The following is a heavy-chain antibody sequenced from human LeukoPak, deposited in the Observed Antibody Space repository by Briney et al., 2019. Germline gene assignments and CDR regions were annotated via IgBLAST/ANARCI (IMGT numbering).Heavy chain of an antibody. Sequence: GGSLRLSCAASGFTFSSYWMSWVRQAPGKGLEWVANIRQDGSEKYYVDSVKGRFTISRDNAKNSLYVQLNSLRAEDRAVYCCARPGRITMMRGVILTYYFDYWGQGTLVTVSS. CDR3: ARPGRITMMRGVILTYYFDY. CDR1: GFTFSSYW. V-gene: IGHV3-7*01. D-gene: IGHD3-10*01. J-gene: IGHJ4*02. CDR2: IRQDGSEK.